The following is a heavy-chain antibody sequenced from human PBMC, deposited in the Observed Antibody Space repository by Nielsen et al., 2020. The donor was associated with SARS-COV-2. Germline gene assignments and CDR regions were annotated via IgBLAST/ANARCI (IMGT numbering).Heavy chain of an antibody. V-gene: IGHV3-23*01. CDR3: TRRVAGGTMDV. D-gene: IGHD6-19*01. J-gene: IGHJ6*02. CDR1: GFTVSNSA. Sequence: GGSLRLSCAASGFTVSNSAMTWVRQAPGKGLEWVSTIGVSGGGTYYADSLKGRFTISRDNSKNTLYLQMNSLGADDTAIYYCTRRVAGGTMDVWGQGTTVTVSS. CDR2: IGVSGGGT.